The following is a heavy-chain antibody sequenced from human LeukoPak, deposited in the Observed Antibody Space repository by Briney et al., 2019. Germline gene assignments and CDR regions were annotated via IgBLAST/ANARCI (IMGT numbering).Heavy chain of an antibody. V-gene: IGHV1-2*02. D-gene: IGHD2-2*01. CDR1: GYTFTGYY. CDR2: INPNSGGT. CDR3: ARDRSPYCSSTSCFYYGMDV. J-gene: IGHJ6*02. Sequence: ASVKVSCKASGYTFTGYYMHWVRQAPGQGLEWMGWINPNSGGTNYAQKFQGRVTMTRDTSISTAYMELSRLRSGDTAVYYCARDRSPYCSSTSCFYYGMDVWGQGTTVTVSS.